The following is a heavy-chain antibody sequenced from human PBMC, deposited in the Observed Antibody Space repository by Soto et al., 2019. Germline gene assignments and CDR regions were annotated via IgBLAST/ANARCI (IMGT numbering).Heavy chain of an antibody. J-gene: IGHJ5*02. D-gene: IGHD5-18*01. CDR2: IFYSGST. CDR1: GGSISNYY. Sequence: QVHLQESGPRLVKPSETLSLTCTVSGGSISNYYWSWIRQPPGRGLEWIGHIFYSGSTNYNPALKSRVTISVATSKSHFSLKLSSVTAADTAVYYCAKDSGYNYGYFRWFDPWGQGTLVTVSS. CDR3: AKDSGYNYGYFRWFDP. V-gene: IGHV4-59*01.